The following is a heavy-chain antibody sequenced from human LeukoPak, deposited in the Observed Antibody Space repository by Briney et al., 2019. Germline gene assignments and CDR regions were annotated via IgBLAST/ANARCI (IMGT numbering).Heavy chain of an antibody. Sequence: SETLSLTCTVSGGAITGYYWSWIRQPPGKGLEWIGYIYYTGSTSYNPSLKSRVTISVDTSKNQFSLRLSSVTAADTAIFYCARGKAAAGSLRFDYWGQGTLVTVSS. V-gene: IGHV4-59*01. D-gene: IGHD6-13*01. CDR3: ARGKAAAGSLRFDY. CDR2: IYYTGST. CDR1: GGAITGYY. J-gene: IGHJ4*02.